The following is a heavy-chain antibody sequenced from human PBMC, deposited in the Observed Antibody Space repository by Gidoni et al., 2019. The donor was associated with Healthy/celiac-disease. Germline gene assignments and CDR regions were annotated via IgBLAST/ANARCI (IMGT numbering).Heavy chain of an antibody. J-gene: IGHJ4*02. CDR2: IYTSGST. V-gene: IGHV4-61*02. CDR3: ARGRAAAGMILLMY. Sequence: QVQLQESGPGLVTPSQTLSLTCTVSVGSISRGSYYWSWIRQPAGKGLEWIGRIYTSGSTNYNPSLKSRVTIAVDTSKNQFSLKLSSVTAADTAVYYCARGRAAAGMILLMYWGQGTLVTVSS. D-gene: IGHD6-13*01. CDR1: VGSISRGSYY.